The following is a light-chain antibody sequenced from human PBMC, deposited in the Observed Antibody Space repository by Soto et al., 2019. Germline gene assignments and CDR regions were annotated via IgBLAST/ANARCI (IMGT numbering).Light chain of an antibody. J-gene: IGKJ4*01. CDR3: QQSYSTPLT. Sequence: EIVLTQSPGTLSLSPGERATLSCRASQSVSSSYLAWYQQKPGQAPRLLTYGASSRATGIPDRFSGSGSGTDFTLTISSLQPEDFATYYCQQSYSTPLTFGGGTKV. CDR1: QSVSSSY. CDR2: GAS. V-gene: IGKV3-20*01.